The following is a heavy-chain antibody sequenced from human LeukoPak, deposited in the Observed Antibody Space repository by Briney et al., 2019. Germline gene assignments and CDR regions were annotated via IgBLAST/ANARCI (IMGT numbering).Heavy chain of an antibody. CDR2: ISSSSSYI. CDR3: ARDRGGGGGDYFDY. V-gene: IGHV3-21*01. CDR1: GFTFSSYS. Sequence: PGGSLRLSCAASGFTFSSYSMNWVRQAPGKGLEWVSSISSSSSYIYYADSVKGRFTISRDNAKNSLYLQMNSLRAEDTAVYYCARDRGGGGGDYFDYWGQGTLVTVSS. J-gene: IGHJ4*02. D-gene: IGHD4-17*01.